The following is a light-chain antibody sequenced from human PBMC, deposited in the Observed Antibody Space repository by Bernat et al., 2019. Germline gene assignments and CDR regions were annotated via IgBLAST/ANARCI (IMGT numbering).Light chain of an antibody. CDR3: SAWDCSLSSHV. J-gene: IGLJ1*01. Sequence: QSVLTQPPSASGTPGQRVTISCSGRSSNIGSNTVNWYQQLPGTAPKLLMYNNNQRPSGVPDRFSGSKSGTSASLAISGLQSEDVADYYCSAWDCSLSSHVFGTATKVTVL. CDR2: NNN. V-gene: IGLV1-44*01. CDR1: SSNIGSNT.